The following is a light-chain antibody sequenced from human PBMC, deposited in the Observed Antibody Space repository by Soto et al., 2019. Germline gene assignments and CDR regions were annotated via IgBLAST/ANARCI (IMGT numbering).Light chain of an antibody. CDR3: CSYAGSSTFHVV. Sequence: QSVLTQPASVSGSPGQSITISCTGTSSDVGSYNLVSWYQQHPGKAPKLMIYEGSKRPSGVSNRFSGSKSDNTASLTISGLQAEDEADYYCCSYAGSSTFHVVFGGGTKVTVL. V-gene: IGLV2-23*03. CDR1: SSDVGSYNL. CDR2: EGS. J-gene: IGLJ2*01.